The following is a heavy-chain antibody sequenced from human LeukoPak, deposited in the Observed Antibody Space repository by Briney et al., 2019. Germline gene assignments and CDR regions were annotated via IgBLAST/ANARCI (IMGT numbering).Heavy chain of an antibody. Sequence: GGSLRLSCAASGFTFSSYGMHWVRQAPGKALEWVAFIRYDGSNKYYADSVKGRFTISRDNSKNTLYLQMNSLRAEDTAVYYCANGCSSTSCFMMAGFDYWGQGTLVTVSS. J-gene: IGHJ4*02. CDR3: ANGCSSTSCFMMAGFDY. V-gene: IGHV3-30*02. CDR1: GFTFSSYG. D-gene: IGHD2-2*01. CDR2: IRYDGSNK.